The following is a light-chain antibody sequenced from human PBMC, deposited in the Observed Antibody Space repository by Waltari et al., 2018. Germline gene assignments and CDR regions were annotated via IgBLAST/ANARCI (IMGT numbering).Light chain of an antibody. Sequence: EVVMTQSPATLSVSPGEGATLSCRASQGVSRNLAWYQPTPGQAPRLLIYGASSRATGIPARFSGSGSGTEFTLTITSLQSEDFAVYYCQQYDNWPCTFGQGTKLEIK. V-gene: IGKV3-15*01. CDR3: QQYDNWPCT. CDR2: GAS. J-gene: IGKJ2*02. CDR1: QGVSRN.